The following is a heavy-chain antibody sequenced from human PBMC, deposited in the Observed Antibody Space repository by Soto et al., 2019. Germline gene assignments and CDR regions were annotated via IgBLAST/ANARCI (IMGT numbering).Heavy chain of an antibody. V-gene: IGHV3-30*18. CDR1: GFTFESVG. CDR2: ISNNGDFQ. CDR3: AKVFAGSYSNFFDL. Sequence: QVQMFQSGGGVVRPGGSLRLSCAASGFTFESVGMHWVRQAPGEGLEWVALISNNGDFQSYADSVRGRFTISRDNSNNTLSLHLNSLRTDDTAMYFCAKVFAGSYSNFFDLWGPGSMVTVSS. J-gene: IGHJ4*02. D-gene: IGHD4-4*01.